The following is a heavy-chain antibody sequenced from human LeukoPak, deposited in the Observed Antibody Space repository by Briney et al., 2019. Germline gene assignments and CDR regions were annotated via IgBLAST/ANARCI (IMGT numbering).Heavy chain of an antibody. V-gene: IGHV3-21*01. D-gene: IGHD2-2*01. CDR3: VRDASRYCSSTSCPKYPPDY. CDR2: ISSSSSYI. Sequence: PGGSLRLSCAASRFTFSSYSMNWVRQAPGKGLEWVSSISSSSSYIYYADSVKGRFTISRDNAKNSLYLQMNSLRAEDTAVYYCVRDASRYCSSTSCPKYPPDYWGQGTLVTVSS. CDR1: RFTFSSYS. J-gene: IGHJ4*02.